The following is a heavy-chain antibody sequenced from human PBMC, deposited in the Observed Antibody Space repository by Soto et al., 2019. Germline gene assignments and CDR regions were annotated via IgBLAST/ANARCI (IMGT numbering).Heavy chain of an antibody. J-gene: IGHJ5*02. CDR2: IKEDGSEI. CDR1: GFTFSRYW. CDR3: AREYR. V-gene: IGHV3-7*01. Sequence: DVQLVESGGGLVQPGGSLRLSCAASGFTFSRYWMSWVRQAPGKGPEWVASIKEDGSEIYYVDSVKGRFTLSRDNAKNSLHLQMNSLRVEDTAMYYCAREYRWGQGSLVTVSS.